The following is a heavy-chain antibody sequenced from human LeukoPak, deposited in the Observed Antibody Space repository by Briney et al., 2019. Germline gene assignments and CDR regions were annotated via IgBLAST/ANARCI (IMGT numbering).Heavy chain of an antibody. CDR3: ARAPGVATYNWFDP. J-gene: IGHJ5*02. V-gene: IGHV1-8*03. Sequence: ASVKVSCKASGYTFTSYDINWVRQATGQGLEWMGWMNPSSGNTGYAQKFQGRVTITRNTSISTAYMELSSLRSEDTAVYYCARAPGVATYNWFDPWGQGTLVTVSS. CDR2: MNPSSGNT. D-gene: IGHD5-12*01. CDR1: GYTFTSYD.